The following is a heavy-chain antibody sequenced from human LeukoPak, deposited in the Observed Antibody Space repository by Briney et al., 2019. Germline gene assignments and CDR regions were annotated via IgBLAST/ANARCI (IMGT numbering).Heavy chain of an antibody. J-gene: IGHJ4*02. V-gene: IGHV3-20*04. CDR3: ARDLRVVITGSFDS. Sequence: GGSLRLSCAASGLSFDDYGLTWVRQAPGKGLEWVSGINWNGDSTDYADSVKGRFTISRDNAKNSLYLQMNSLRAEDTALYYCARDLRVVITGSFDSWGQGTLVTVSS. D-gene: IGHD3-22*01. CDR2: INWNGDST. CDR1: GLSFDDYG.